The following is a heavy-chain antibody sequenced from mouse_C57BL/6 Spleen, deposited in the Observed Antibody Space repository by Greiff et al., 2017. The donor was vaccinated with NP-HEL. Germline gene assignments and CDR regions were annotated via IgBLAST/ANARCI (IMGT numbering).Heavy chain of an antibody. CDR2: IYPGSGNT. CDR1: GYSFTSYY. Sequence: VQLQQSGPELVKPGASVKISCKASGYSFTSYYIHWVKQRPGQGLEWIGWIYPGSGNTKYNEKFKGKATLTADPSSSTSYMQLSSLTSEDSAVYYCARGDGNYGGFDYWGQGTTLTVSS. J-gene: IGHJ2*01. V-gene: IGHV1-66*01. CDR3: ARGDGNYGGFDY. D-gene: IGHD2-1*01.